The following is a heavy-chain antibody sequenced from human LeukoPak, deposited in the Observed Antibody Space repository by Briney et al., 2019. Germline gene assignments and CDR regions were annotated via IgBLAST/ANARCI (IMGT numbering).Heavy chain of an antibody. CDR3: TRDDSGYDLPNYYYYYMDV. V-gene: IGHV3-11*04. J-gene: IGHJ6*03. Sequence: GGSLRLSCAASGFTFSDYYMTWIRQAPGKGLEWFSYISSSDSTIYYADSVRGRFTISRDNAKNSLYLQMNSLRAEDTAVYYCTRDDSGYDLPNYYYYYMDVWGKGTTVTVSS. D-gene: IGHD5-12*01. CDR2: ISSSDSTI. CDR1: GFTFSDYY.